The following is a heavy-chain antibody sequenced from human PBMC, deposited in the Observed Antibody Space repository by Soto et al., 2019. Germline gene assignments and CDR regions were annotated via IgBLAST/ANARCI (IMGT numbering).Heavy chain of an antibody. CDR2: ISYDGSNK. Sequence: ESGGGVVQPGRSLRLSCAASGFTFSSYAMHWVRQAPGKGLEWVAVISYDGSNKYYADSVKGRFTISRDNSKNTLYLQMNSLRAEDTAVYYCARGGYYDSSGYSPHYYYGMDVWGQGTTVTVSS. D-gene: IGHD3-22*01. J-gene: IGHJ6*02. V-gene: IGHV3-30-3*01. CDR3: ARGGYYDSSGYSPHYYYGMDV. CDR1: GFTFSSYA.